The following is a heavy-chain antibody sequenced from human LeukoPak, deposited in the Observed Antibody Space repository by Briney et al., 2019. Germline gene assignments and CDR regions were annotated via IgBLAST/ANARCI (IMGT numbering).Heavy chain of an antibody. CDR2: ISGSGGST. V-gene: IGHV3-23*01. CDR3: AKGYSVGATNLNFDY. Sequence: GGSLRLSCAVSGFTFSSYAMSWVRQAPGKGLEWVSAISGSGGSTYYADSVKGRFTISRDNSKNTLDLQMNSLRAEDTAVYYCAKGYSVGATNLNFDYWGQGTLVTVSS. D-gene: IGHD1-26*01. J-gene: IGHJ4*02. CDR1: GFTFSSYA.